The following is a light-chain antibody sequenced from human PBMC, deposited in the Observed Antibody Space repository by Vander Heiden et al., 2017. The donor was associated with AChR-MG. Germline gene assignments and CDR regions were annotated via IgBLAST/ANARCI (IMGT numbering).Light chain of an antibody. Sequence: EIQMTQSPSTLSASVGDRVTITCRASQGISNWLAWYQQKPGKAPKLLIYKAFSLESGVPSRFSGSASGTEFTLTISSLQPDDFATYYCQQYKSYPYTFGQGTKLEIK. V-gene: IGKV1-5*03. CDR2: KAF. CDR3: QQYKSYPYT. J-gene: IGKJ2*01. CDR1: QGISNW.